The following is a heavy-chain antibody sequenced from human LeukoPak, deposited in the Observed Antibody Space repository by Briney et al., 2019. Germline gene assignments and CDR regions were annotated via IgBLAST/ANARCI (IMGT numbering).Heavy chain of an antibody. CDR3: ARAGYSSSWYAAQHDAFDI. V-gene: IGHV4-4*07. D-gene: IGHD6-13*01. CDR2: IYTSGST. J-gene: IGHJ3*02. Sequence: PSETLSLTCTVSGGSISSYHWSWIRQPAGKGLEWIGRIYTSGSTNYNPSLKSRVTMSVDTSKNQFSLKLSSVTAADTAVYYCARAGYSSSWYAAQHDAFDIWGQGTMVTVSS. CDR1: GGSISSYH.